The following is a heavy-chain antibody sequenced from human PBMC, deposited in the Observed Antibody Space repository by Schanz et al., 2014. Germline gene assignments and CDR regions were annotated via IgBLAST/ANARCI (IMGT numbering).Heavy chain of an antibody. V-gene: IGHV3-23*01. J-gene: IGHJ4*02. Sequence: EVQLLESGGGLVQPGGSLRLSCLASGFAFSSFAMTWVRQAPGKGLEWVSLISDSGDTAYYADSVKGRFTISRDNSKNTVYIQMNSLRAEDTAVYYCARGGAAYYFDDWGQGTLVTVSS. CDR1: GFAFSSFA. CDR2: ISDSGDTA. D-gene: IGHD2-15*01. CDR3: ARGGAAYYFDD.